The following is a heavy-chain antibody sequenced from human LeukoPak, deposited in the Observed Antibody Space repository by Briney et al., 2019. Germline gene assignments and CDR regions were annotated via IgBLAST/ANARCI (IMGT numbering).Heavy chain of an antibody. Sequence: GGSLRLSCAASGFTVSSNYMSWVRQAPGKGLEWVSVIYSGGSTYYADSVKGRFTISRDNSKNTLYLQMNSLRAEDAAVYYCARGGPSTAFDIWGQGTMVTVSS. V-gene: IGHV3-53*01. D-gene: IGHD3-10*01. CDR2: IYSGGST. J-gene: IGHJ3*02. CDR3: ARGGPSTAFDI. CDR1: GFTVSSNY.